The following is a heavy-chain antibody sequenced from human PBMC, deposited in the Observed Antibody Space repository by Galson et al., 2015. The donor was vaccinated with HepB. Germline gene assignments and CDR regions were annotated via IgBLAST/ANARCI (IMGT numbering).Heavy chain of an antibody. V-gene: IGHV3-15*01. Sequence: SLRLSCAASGFTFSNAWMSWVRQAPGKGLEWVGRIKSKTDGGTTDYAAPVKGRFTISRDDSKNTLYLQMNSLKTEDTAVYYCTTGKTMVRGVIADYWGQGTLVTVSS. CDR2: IKSKTDGGTT. J-gene: IGHJ4*02. CDR1: GFTFSNAW. CDR3: TTGKTMVRGVIADY. D-gene: IGHD3-10*01.